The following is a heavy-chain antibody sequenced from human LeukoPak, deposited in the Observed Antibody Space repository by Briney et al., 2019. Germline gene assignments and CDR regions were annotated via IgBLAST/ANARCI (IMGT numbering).Heavy chain of an antibody. V-gene: IGHV3-21*01. CDR3: ARTRGSGSYRFDY. CDR1: GFTFSSYS. J-gene: IGHJ4*02. Sequence: VKPGGSLRLSCAASGFTFSSYSMNWVRQAPGLGLEGVSSITSSSNFIYYADSVEGRFTISRDNAKNSLYLQMNSLRAEDTAVYYCARTRGSGSYRFDYWGQGTLVTVSS. D-gene: IGHD1-26*01. CDR2: ITSSSNFI.